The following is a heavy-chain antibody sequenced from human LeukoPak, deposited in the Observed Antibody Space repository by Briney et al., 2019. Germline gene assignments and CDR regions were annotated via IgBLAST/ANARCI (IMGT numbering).Heavy chain of an antibody. Sequence: GGSLRLSCAASRFTFNSYAMSWVRQAPGKGLEWVSVIGGSNGITFYVGSVKGRFTISGDNSKDTLYLQMNSLRAEDTAVYYCARNENSGWGYFDYWGQGTLVTVSS. CDR2: IGGSNGIT. J-gene: IGHJ4*02. D-gene: IGHD5-12*01. CDR1: RFTFNSYA. V-gene: IGHV3-23*01. CDR3: ARNENSGWGYFDY.